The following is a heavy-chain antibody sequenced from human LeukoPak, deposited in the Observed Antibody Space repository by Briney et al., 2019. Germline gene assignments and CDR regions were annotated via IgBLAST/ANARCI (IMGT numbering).Heavy chain of an antibody. CDR2: ISWNSSSI. V-gene: IGHV3-9*01. J-gene: IGHJ6*03. CDR3: ARDTATTVAALSSYMDV. CDR1: GFTFDDYA. Sequence: GGSLRLTCAASGFTFDDYAMHWVRQAPGKGLEWVSGISWNSSSIGYADSVKGRFTISRDNAKNSLYLQMNSLRAEDTAVYYCARDTATTVAALSSYMDVWGKGTTVTVSS. D-gene: IGHD4-23*01.